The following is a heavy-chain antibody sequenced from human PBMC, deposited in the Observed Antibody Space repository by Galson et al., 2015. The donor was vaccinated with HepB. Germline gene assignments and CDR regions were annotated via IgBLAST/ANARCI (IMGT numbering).Heavy chain of an antibody. CDR2: ISGSGGST. CDR3: AKGRVGATDFDY. Sequence: SLRLSCAASGFTFSSYAMSWVRQAPGKGLEWVPAISGSGGSTYYADSVKGRFTISRDNSKNTLYLQMNSLRAEDTAVYYCAKGRVGATDFDYWGQGTLVTVSS. J-gene: IGHJ4*02. CDR1: GFTFSSYA. D-gene: IGHD1-26*01. V-gene: IGHV3-23*01.